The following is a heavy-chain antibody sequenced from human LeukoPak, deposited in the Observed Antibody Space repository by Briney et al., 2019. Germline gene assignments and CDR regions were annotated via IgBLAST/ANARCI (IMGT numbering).Heavy chain of an antibody. CDR3: AKGVGTNKGGYYFDY. V-gene: IGHV3-23*01. J-gene: IGHJ4*02. CDR2: ISGSGGST. D-gene: IGHD1-26*01. Sequence: GGSLRLSCAASGFTFSSYGMSWVRQAPGKGLDWVSSISGSGGSTYYADSVKGRFTISRDSSKNTLYLQMNSLRAEDTAVYYCAKGVGTNKGGYYFDYWGQGTPVTVSS. CDR1: GFTFSSYG.